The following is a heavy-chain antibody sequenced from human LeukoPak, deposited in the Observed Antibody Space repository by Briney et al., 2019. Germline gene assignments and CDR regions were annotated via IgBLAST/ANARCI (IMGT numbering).Heavy chain of an antibody. V-gene: IGHV3-66*01. CDR2: IYSGGST. D-gene: IGHD4-17*01. J-gene: IGHJ4*02. CDR1: GFTVSSNY. Sequence: GGSLRLSCAASGFTVSSNYMSWVRQAPGKVLEWVSVIYSGGSTYYADSVKGRFTISRDNSKNTLYLQMNSLRAEDTAVYYCARDRDDYGDYQGYWGQGTLVTVSS. CDR3: ARDRDDYGDYQGY.